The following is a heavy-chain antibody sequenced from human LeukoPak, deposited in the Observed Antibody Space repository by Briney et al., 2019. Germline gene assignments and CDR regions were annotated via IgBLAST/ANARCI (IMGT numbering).Heavy chain of an antibody. D-gene: IGHD2-2*01. Sequence: ASVKVSCKASGYTFTSYYMHWVRQAPGQGLEWMGIINPSGGSTSYAQKFQGRVTMTRDTSTSTVYMELSSLRSEDTAVYYCAQVVPAAMGGYYYYYYMDVWGKGTTVTVSS. V-gene: IGHV1-46*01. CDR2: INPSGGST. CDR3: AQVVPAAMGGYYYYYYMDV. CDR1: GYTFTSYY. J-gene: IGHJ6*03.